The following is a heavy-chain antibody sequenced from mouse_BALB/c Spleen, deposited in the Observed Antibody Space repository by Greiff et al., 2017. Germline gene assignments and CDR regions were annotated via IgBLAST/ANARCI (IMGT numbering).Heavy chain of an antibody. CDR3: TRWGYYDYDTFAY. V-gene: IGHV1-69*02. CDR1: GYTFTSYW. D-gene: IGHD2-4*01. Sequence: QVQLQQPGAELVRPGASVKLSCKASGYTFTSYWINWVKQRPGQGLEWIGNIYPSDSYTNYNQKFKDKATLTVDKSSSTAYMQLSSPTSEDSAVYYCTRWGYYDYDTFAYWGQGTLVTVSA. CDR2: IYPSDSYT. J-gene: IGHJ3*01.